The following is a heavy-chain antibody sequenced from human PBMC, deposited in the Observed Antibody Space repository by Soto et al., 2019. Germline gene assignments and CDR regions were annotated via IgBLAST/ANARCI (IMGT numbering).Heavy chain of an antibody. CDR1: GFTFSSYA. V-gene: IGHV3-64D*06. CDR3: VKMYSGSYSREYFQH. D-gene: IGHD1-26*01. J-gene: IGHJ1*01. Sequence: RLSCSASGFTFSSYAMHWVRQAPGKGLEYVSAISSNGGSTYYADSVKGRFTISRDNSKNTLYLQMSSLRAEDTAVYYCVKMYSGSYSREYFQHWGQGTLVTVSS. CDR2: ISSNGGST.